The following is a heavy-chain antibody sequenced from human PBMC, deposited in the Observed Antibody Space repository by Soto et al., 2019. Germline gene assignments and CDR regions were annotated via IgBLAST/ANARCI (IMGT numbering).Heavy chain of an antibody. D-gene: IGHD6-13*01. Sequence: SETLSLTCTVSGGSVSSGSYYWSWIRQPPGKGLEWIGYIYYSGSTNYNPSLKSRVTISVDTSKNQFSLKLSSVTAADTAVYYCARDWDSSSWYGAVLWFDPCGQGTLVTVST. CDR3: ARDWDSSSWYGAVLWFDP. V-gene: IGHV4-61*01. J-gene: IGHJ5*02. CDR2: IYYSGST. CDR1: GGSVSSGSYY.